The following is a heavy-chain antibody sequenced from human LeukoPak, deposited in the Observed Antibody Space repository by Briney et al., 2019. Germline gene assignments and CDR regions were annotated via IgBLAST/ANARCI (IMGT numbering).Heavy chain of an antibody. V-gene: IGHV4-61*02. CDR1: GGSISSGSYY. CDR3: ARDFMMAFDY. D-gene: IGHD3-16*01. CDR2: IYTSGST. J-gene: IGHJ4*02. Sequence: PSETLSLTCTVSGGSISSGSYYWSWIRQPAGKGLEWIGRIYTSGSTNYNPSLKSRVTISVDTSKNQFSLKLSSVTAADTAVYYCARDFMMAFDYWGQGTLVTVSS.